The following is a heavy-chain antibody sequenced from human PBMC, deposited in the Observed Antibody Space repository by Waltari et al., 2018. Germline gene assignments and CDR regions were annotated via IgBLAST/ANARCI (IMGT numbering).Heavy chain of an antibody. J-gene: IGHJ3*02. V-gene: IGHV4-34*01. D-gene: IGHD2-21*02. CDR3: ARQEIIVEVTGDAFDI. CDR2: ISHSGTP. CDR1: GGSFSGYY. Sequence: QVQLQQWGAGLLKPSETLSLTFAVYGGSFSGYYWSVFRQPPGKGLEWIGEISHSGTPNYNPSLKSRVTISLDTSKNQFSLKLSSVTAADTAVYYCARQEIIVEVTGDAFDIWGQGTMVTVSS.